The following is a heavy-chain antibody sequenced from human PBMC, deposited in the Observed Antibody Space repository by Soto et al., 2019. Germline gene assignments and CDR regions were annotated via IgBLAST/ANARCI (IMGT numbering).Heavy chain of an antibody. CDR1: GGSISSGGYS. CDR3: ARGYATLPHIDY. CDR2: IYHSGST. Sequence: SETLSLTCAVSGGSISSGGYSWSWIRQPPGKGLEWIGYIYHSGSTYYNPSLKSRVTISVDTSKNQFSLKLTSVTAADTAVYYCARGYATLPHIDYWGQGTLVTVSS. D-gene: IGHD2-2*01. J-gene: IGHJ4*02. V-gene: IGHV4-30-2*01.